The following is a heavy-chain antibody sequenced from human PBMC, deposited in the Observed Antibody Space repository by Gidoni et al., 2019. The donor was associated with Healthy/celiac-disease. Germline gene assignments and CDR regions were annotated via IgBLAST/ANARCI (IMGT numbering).Heavy chain of an antibody. V-gene: IGHV3-9*01. CDR1: GFTFDDYA. CDR3: AKDTDAYLVATINGYYFDY. D-gene: IGHD5-12*01. Sequence: EVQLVESGGGLVQPGRSLRLSCAASGFTFDDYAMHWVRQAPGKGLEWVSGISWNSGSIGYADSVKGRFTISRDNAKNSLYLQMNSLRAEDTVLYYCAKDTDAYLVATINGYYFDYWGQGTLVTVSS. CDR2: ISWNSGSI. J-gene: IGHJ4*02.